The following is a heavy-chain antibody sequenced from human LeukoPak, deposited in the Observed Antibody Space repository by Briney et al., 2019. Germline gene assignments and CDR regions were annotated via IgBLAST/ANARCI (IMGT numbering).Heavy chain of an antibody. V-gene: IGHV4-30-4*08. CDR2: IYYSGTT. J-gene: IGHJ4*02. CDR1: GGSISSGDYY. D-gene: IGHD6-13*01. CDR3: ARGGSSSWYY. Sequence: SQTLSLTCTVSGGSISSGDYYWSWIRQPPGKGLEWIGYIYYSGTTYSNPSLKSRVTIPVDTSKNQFSLKLSSVTAADTAVYYCARGGSSSWYYWGQGTLVTVSS.